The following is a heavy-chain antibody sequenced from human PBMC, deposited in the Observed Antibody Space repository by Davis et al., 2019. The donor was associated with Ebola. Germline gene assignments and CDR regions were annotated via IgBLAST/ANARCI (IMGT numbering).Heavy chain of an antibody. D-gene: IGHD2/OR15-2a*01. J-gene: IGHJ4*02. CDR2: INHSGST. V-gene: IGHV4-34*01. CDR3: ASGFTSDH. CDR1: GVSISEYY. Sequence: SETLSLTCTVSGVSISEYYWTWIRQPPGKGLEWIGEINHSGSTNYTPSLKSRVTISIDTSKKQFSLKLSSVTAADTAVYYCASGFTSDHWGQGTLVTVSS.